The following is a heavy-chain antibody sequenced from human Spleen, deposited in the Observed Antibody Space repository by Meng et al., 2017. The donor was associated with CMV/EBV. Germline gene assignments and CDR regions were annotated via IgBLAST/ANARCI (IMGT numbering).Heavy chain of an antibody. J-gene: IGHJ4*02. V-gene: IGHV3-73*01. CDR1: GFTFSGSA. CDR2: IRSKANNYAT. Sequence: GESLKISCAASGFTFSGSAMHWVRQASGKGLEWVGRIRSKANNYATAYAASVKGRFTISRDDSKMTAYLEMNSLKTEDTAVYYCTRQGQVVFDYWGQGALVTVSS. D-gene: IGHD1-1*01. CDR3: TRQGQVVFDY.